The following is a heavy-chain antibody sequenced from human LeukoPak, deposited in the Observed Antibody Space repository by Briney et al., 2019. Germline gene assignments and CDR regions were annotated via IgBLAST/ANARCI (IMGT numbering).Heavy chain of an antibody. D-gene: IGHD5-24*01. V-gene: IGHV3-21*01. CDR3: AREVDGYNGVFDY. J-gene: IGHJ4*02. Sequence: GGSLRLSCAASGFTFSSYSMNWVRQAPGKGLEWVSSISSSSSYIYYADSVKGRFTISRDNAKNSLYLQMNSLRAENTAVYNSAREVDGYNGVFDYWGQGTLVTVSS. CDR1: GFTFSSYS. CDR2: ISSSSSYI.